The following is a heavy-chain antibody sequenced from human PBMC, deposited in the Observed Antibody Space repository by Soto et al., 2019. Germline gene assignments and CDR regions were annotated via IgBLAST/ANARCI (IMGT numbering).Heavy chain of an antibody. Sequence: GASVKVSCKASGGTFSSYAISWVRQAPGQGLEWMGGIIPIFGTANYAQKFQGRVTITADESTSTAYMELSSLRSEDTAVYYCARGLIAVVFSTFDYWGQGTLVTVSS. CDR2: IIPIFGTA. CDR3: ARGLIAVVFSTFDY. CDR1: GGTFSSYA. D-gene: IGHD3-22*01. J-gene: IGHJ4*02. V-gene: IGHV1-69*13.